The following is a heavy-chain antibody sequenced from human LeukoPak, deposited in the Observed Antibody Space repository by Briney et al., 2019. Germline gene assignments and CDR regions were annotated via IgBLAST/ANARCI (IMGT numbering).Heavy chain of an antibody. J-gene: IGHJ4*02. V-gene: IGHV4-39*02. CDR2: GLYTGNT. Sequence: SQTLSLTCTVSGGSIAVNHYYWGWIRQPPGKGLEWIGSGLYTGNTYSNPSLRSRVTISVDTSKNEFSLKMNSVTAADTAVYYCAREHRSSKYFDSWGQGALMIVSS. CDR1: GGSIAVNHYY. CDR3: AREHRSSKYFDS. D-gene: IGHD6-6*01.